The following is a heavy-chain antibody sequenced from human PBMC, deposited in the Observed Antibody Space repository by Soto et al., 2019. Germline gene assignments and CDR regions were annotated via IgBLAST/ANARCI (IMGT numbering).Heavy chain of an antibody. D-gene: IGHD6-19*01. Sequence: PSETLYLACTVSGGSISSGHYYWSWICQPPGKGLEWIGYIYYSGSTYYNPSLKSRVTISVDTSKNQFSLKLSSVTAADTAVYYCARAIAVAGKIDYWGQGTLVTVS. CDR3: ARAIAVAGKIDY. CDR1: GGSISSGHYY. CDR2: IYYSGST. V-gene: IGHV4-30-4*01. J-gene: IGHJ4*02.